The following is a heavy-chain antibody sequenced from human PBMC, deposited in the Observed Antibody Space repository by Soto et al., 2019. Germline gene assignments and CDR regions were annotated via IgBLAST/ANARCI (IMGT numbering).Heavy chain of an antibody. D-gene: IGHD3-22*01. CDR2: ISAYNGNT. CDR1: GYAFTSYG. V-gene: IGHV1-18*01. CDR3: PSGDYYDRGVGYGMDV. Sequence: QVQLVQSGAEVKKPGASVKVSCKASGYAFTSYGISWVRQAPGQGLEWMGWISAYNGNTNYAQKLQGRVTMTTDTSTSTAYMELRSLRSDDTAVYYCPSGDYYDRGVGYGMDVWGQGTTVTVSS. J-gene: IGHJ6*02.